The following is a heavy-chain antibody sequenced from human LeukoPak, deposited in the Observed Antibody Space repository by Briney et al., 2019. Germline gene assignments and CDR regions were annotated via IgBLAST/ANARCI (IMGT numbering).Heavy chain of an antibody. CDR3: ARDRVSGIAVAGPHY. Sequence: GGSLRLSCAASGFTFSSYAMHWVRQAPGKGLEWVAVISYDGSNKYYADSVKGRFTISRDNSKNTLYLQMNSLRAEDTAVYYCARDRVSGIAVAGPHYWGQGTLVTVSS. CDR2: ISYDGSNK. D-gene: IGHD6-19*01. J-gene: IGHJ4*02. CDR1: GFTFSSYA. V-gene: IGHV3-30-3*01.